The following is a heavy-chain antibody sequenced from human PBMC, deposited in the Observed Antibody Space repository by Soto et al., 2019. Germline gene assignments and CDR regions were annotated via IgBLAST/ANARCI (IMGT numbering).Heavy chain of an antibody. CDR3: ARGDYFDTSGHFSDAFDI. CDR2: IKPDGSEK. J-gene: IGHJ3*02. D-gene: IGHD3-22*01. Sequence: PGGSLRLSCAASGFTFSSYWMSWVRQAPGKGLEWVANIKPDGSEKWYVDSVKGRFTISRDNAKNSLYVQMISLRAEDTAVYYCARGDYFDTSGHFSDAFDIWGQGTMVTVSS. CDR1: GFTFSSYW. V-gene: IGHV3-7*04.